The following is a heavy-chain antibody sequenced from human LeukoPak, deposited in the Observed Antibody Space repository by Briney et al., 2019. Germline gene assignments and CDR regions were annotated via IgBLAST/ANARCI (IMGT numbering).Heavy chain of an antibody. V-gene: IGHV3-48*01. CDR2: ISNRCNTI. CDR3: ARDLSSSWYGLDY. D-gene: IGHD6-13*01. CDR1: RFTFITYS. Sequence: AGGSLILSCYGSRFTFITYSMDRLGQGPGNGLEGGSYISNRCNTIYYAYSVKGRFTISRDNAKTSLYLQMNSLRAEDTAVYYCARDLSSSWYGLDYWGQGTLVTVSS. J-gene: IGHJ4*02.